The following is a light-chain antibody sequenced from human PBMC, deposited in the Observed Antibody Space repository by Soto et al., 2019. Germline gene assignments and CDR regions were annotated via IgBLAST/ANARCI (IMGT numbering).Light chain of an antibody. Sequence: QSVLTQPASVSGSPGQSITISCTGTSSDVGRFNFVSWFQQHPGKAPKLLIYEVTKRPSGVSNRFSGSKSGNTASLTISGLQTEDEADYYCSSYTTRSTYVFXTGTKATVL. CDR3: SSYTTRSTYV. J-gene: IGLJ1*01. V-gene: IGLV2-14*01. CDR2: EVT. CDR1: SSDVGRFNF.